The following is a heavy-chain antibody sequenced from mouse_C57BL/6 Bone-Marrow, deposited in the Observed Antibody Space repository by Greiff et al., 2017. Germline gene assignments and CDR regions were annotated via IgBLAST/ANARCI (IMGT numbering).Heavy chain of an antibody. CDR1: GFTFSNYW. D-gene: IGHD2-4*01. CDR3: TGGVYYDYSYYVDY. J-gene: IGHJ2*01. CDR2: ISLKSDNYAT. Sequence: EVNLVESGGGLVQPGGSMKLSCVASGFTFSNYWMNWVRQSPEKGLEWVAQISLKSDNYATHYAESVKGRFTISRDDSKSSVYLQMNNLRAEDTGIYYCTGGVYYDYSYYVDYWGQGTTLTVSS. V-gene: IGHV6-3*01.